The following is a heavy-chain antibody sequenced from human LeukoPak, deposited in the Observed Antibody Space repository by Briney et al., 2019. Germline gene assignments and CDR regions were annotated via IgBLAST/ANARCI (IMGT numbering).Heavy chain of an antibody. CDR3: ATAGRAAQVPFGSPPQDAFDI. Sequence: ASVKVSCKVSGYTRTDLSMHWVRQAPGKGLEWMGGFDPEDGETIYAQKLQGRVTMTEDTSTDTAYMELSSLSSEATAVYYCATAGRAAQVPFGSPPQDAFDIWGQGTMVTVSS. CDR1: GYTRTDLS. V-gene: IGHV1-24*01. D-gene: IGHD1-26*01. CDR2: FDPEDGET. J-gene: IGHJ3*02.